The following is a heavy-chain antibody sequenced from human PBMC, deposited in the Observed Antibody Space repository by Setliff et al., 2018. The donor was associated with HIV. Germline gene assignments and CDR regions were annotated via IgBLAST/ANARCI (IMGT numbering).Heavy chain of an antibody. CDR1: GDSISNSY. CDR2: IDDSGTT. D-gene: IGHD3-22*01. CDR3: AREDNYYSDSIGYSFFDY. Sequence: PSETLSLTCTVSGDSISNSYWSWIRQPPGKGLEWIGCIDDSGTTNYNPSLETRVTISIDTSKKQFSLKLSSVTAADTAIYFCAREDNYYSDSIGYSFFDYWGQGTLVTAPQ. J-gene: IGHJ4*02. V-gene: IGHV4-59*01.